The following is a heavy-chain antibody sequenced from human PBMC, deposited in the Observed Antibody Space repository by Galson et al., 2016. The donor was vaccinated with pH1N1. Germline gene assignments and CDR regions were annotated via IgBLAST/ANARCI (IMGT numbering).Heavy chain of an antibody. CDR2: IKQDGSEN. Sequence: SLRLSCAASGFTFNSYWMSWVRQAPGKGLEWVANIKQDGSENYYVDSVKGRFTISRDNAKNSLYLQMNSLRAEDTAVYYCARAGSSWDTYYYYYGMDVWGQGTTVTVSS. J-gene: IGHJ6*02. CDR1: GFTFNSYW. V-gene: IGHV3-7*03. D-gene: IGHD6-13*01. CDR3: ARAGSSWDTYYYYYGMDV.